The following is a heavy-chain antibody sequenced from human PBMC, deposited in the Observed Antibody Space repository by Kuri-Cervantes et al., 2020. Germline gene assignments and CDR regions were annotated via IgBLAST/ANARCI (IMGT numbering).Heavy chain of an antibody. D-gene: IGHD4-17*01. CDR1: GGSISGYY. V-gene: IGHV4-34*01. J-gene: IGHJ6*03. CDR2: INHSGST. CDR3: ARGQPYGDYPYYYYYMDV. Sequence: SETLSLTCTVSGGSISGYYWSWIRQPPGKGLEWIGEINHSGSTNYNPSLKSRVTISVDTSKNQFSLKLSSVTAADTAVYYCARGQPYGDYPYYYYYMDVWGKGTTVTVSS.